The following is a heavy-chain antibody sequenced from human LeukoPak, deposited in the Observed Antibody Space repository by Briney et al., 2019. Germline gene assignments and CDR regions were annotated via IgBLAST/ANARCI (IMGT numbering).Heavy chain of an antibody. J-gene: IGHJ4*02. D-gene: IGHD5-24*01. CDR3: ARGGGYNTADY. V-gene: IGHV1-69*04. CDR2: IIPILGIA. Sequence: SVKVSCKASGGTFSSYAISWVRQAPGQGLEWMGRIIPILGIANYAQKFQGRVTITADKSTSTAYMELSSLRSEDTAVYYCARGGGYNTADYWGQGTLVTVSS. CDR1: GGTFSSYA.